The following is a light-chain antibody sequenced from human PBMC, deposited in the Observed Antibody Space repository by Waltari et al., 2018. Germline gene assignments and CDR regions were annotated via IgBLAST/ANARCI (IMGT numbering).Light chain of an antibody. CDR1: SSNIGSNI. J-gene: IGLJ3*02. CDR2: STD. CDR3: TSWDDSLNGYWV. Sequence: QSVLTQPPSASGAPGQRVSISCSGDSSNIGSNIVNWYQQFPGTAPRLLIYSTDRRPAGVPDRFSGSKSGTSASLAISGLRSEDEADYYCTSWDDSLNGYWVFGGGTRLTVL. V-gene: IGLV1-44*01.